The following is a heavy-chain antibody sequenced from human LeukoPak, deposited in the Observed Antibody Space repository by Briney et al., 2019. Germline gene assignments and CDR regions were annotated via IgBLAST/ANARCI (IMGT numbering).Heavy chain of an antibody. D-gene: IGHD2-21*02. J-gene: IGHJ4*02. CDR1: GFTFSTSW. CDR3: ARDDSWAFDY. V-gene: IGHV3-7*01. Sequence: GGSLRLSCEASGFTFSTSWMSWARQAPGKGPECVANINQDGSEKYYVDSVKGRFTISRDNAQKSLYLQMNSLRADDTAVYYCARDDSWAFDYWGQGTLVTVSS. CDR2: INQDGSEK.